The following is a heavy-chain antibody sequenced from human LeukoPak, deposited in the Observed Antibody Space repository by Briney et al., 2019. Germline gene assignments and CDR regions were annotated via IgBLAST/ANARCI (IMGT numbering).Heavy chain of an antibody. Sequence: GGSLRLSCAASGFTFSSYWMHWVRQAPGKGLVWVSRINSDGSSTSYADSVKGRFTISRDNAKNTPYLQMNSLRAEDTAVYYCAAVGATTSNWFDPWGQGTLVTVSS. V-gene: IGHV3-74*01. D-gene: IGHD1-26*01. CDR3: AAVGATTSNWFDP. CDR2: INSDGSST. J-gene: IGHJ5*02. CDR1: GFTFSSYW.